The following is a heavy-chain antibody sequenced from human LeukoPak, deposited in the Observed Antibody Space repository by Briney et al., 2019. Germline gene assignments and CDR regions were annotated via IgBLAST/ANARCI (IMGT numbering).Heavy chain of an antibody. CDR3: AKDTAVILTAPFDS. D-gene: IGHD2-21*01. J-gene: IGHJ4*02. Sequence: GGSLRLSCAASGFTFRNYWMDWVRQVPGKGLEWVSAISGSGTNTYYAGSVRGRFTISRDNSNNRLYLQMNSVRAEDTAMYFCAKDTAVILTAPFDSWGQGTLVTVSS. V-gene: IGHV3-23*01. CDR1: GFTFRNYW. CDR2: ISGSGTNT.